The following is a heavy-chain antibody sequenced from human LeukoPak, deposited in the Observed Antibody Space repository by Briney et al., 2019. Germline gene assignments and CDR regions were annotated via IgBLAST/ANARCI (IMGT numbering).Heavy chain of an antibody. CDR1: GGTFSSYA. CDR2: IIPILGIA. D-gene: IGHD5-18*01. V-gene: IGHV1-69*04. Sequence: SVKVSCKASGGTFSSYAISWVRQAPGQGLEWMGRIIPILGIANYAQKFQGRVTITADKSTSTAYMELSSLRSEDTAVYYCAREEVQLWLRDLYYFDYWGQGTLVTVSS. CDR3: AREEVQLWLRDLYYFDY. J-gene: IGHJ4*02.